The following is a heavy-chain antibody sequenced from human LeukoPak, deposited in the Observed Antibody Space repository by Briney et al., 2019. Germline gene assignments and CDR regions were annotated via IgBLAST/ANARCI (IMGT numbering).Heavy chain of an antibody. Sequence: PGGSLRLSCAASGFTFSSNGMHWVRQAPGKGLEWVAIIWFDGSNKYYADSVKGRFTISRDNSKNTVYLQMNSLRVEDTAVYYCAAESHNNYGSGSPDIGTWGQGTLVTVSS. J-gene: IGHJ5*02. CDR3: AAESHNNYGSGSPDIGT. D-gene: IGHD3-10*01. V-gene: IGHV3-33*01. CDR2: IWFDGSNK. CDR1: GFTFSSNG.